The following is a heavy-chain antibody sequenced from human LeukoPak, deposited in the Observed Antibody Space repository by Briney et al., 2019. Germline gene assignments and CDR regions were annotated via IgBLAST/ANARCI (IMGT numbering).Heavy chain of an antibody. CDR3: ARDREQWLAIDY. Sequence: SETLSLTCTVSGGSISSSSYYWGWIRQPPGKGLEWIGSIYYSGSTYYNPSLKSRVTISVDTSKNQFSLKLSSVTAADTAVYYCARDREQWLAIDYWGQGTLVTVSS. CDR2: IYYSGST. V-gene: IGHV4-39*07. CDR1: GGSISSSSYY. D-gene: IGHD6-19*01. J-gene: IGHJ4*02.